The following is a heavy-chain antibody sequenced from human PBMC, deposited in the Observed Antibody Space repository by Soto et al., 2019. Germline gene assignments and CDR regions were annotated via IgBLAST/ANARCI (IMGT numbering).Heavy chain of an antibody. CDR3: AKEIDSGRPYYLDY. J-gene: IGHJ4*02. Sequence: GSLRLSCAASGFTFRNYAMTWVRQAPRKGLEWVSTISASGFGTYYADSLKGRLTISRDNSKNTFYLQMNSLRAEDTAVYYCAKEIDSGRPYYLDYWGQGTLVTVSS. V-gene: IGHV3-23*01. CDR2: ISASGFGT. CDR1: GFTFRNYA. D-gene: IGHD1-26*01.